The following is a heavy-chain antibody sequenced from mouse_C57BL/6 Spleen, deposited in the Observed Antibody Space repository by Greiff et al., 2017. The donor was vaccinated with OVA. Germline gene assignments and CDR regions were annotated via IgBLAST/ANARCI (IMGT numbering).Heavy chain of an antibody. D-gene: IGHD1-1*01. Sequence: EVMLVESGGGLVKPGGSLKLSCAASGFTFSDYGMHWVRQAPEKGLEWVAYISSGSSTIYYADTVKGRFTFTRDNAKNTLFLQMTSLSTEFTAMYYCARSAYYGSSYAMDYWGQGTSVTVSS. CDR1: GFTFSDYG. J-gene: IGHJ4*01. CDR2: ISSGSSTI. CDR3: ARSAYYGSSYAMDY. V-gene: IGHV5-17*01.